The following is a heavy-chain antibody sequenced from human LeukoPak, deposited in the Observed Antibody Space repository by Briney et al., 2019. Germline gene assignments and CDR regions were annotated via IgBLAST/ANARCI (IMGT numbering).Heavy chain of an antibody. V-gene: IGHV3-30*04. CDR1: VFTFRASP. Sequence: GGSLRLSCVGYVFTFRASPVHWVRDTPERGLEGVEHISYGGSPRYYAVFVKGRFTISRDDSRNTVYLQINSLSGDDTALYFCATAGGYSYGSRFDRWGQGTLVTVSS. CDR3: ATAGGYSYGSRFDR. D-gene: IGHD5-18*01. J-gene: IGHJ4*02. CDR2: ISYGGSPR.